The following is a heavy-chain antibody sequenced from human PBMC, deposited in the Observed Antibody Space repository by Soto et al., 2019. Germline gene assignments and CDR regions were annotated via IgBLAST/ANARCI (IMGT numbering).Heavy chain of an antibody. J-gene: IGHJ4*02. Sequence: QVQLRQSGPRLARPSGTLSLTCVVSGDSVSSTHWWTWVRQTPGKGLEWIGEVYHTGSTKYNPSLKDRVTISVDKSKNHCSLNLMSLTAADTAVYYCATLPPRIVVTVLPIPSWGQGTQVTVSS. CDR2: VYHTGST. CDR1: GDSVSSTHW. V-gene: IGHV4-4*02. CDR3: ATLPPRIVVTVLPIPS. D-gene: IGHD2-21*01.